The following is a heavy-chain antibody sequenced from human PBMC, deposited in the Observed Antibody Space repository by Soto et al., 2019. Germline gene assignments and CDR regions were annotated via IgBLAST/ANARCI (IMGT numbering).Heavy chain of an antibody. CDR1: GYTFTSYD. D-gene: IGHD2-15*01. V-gene: IGHV1-8*01. CDR2: MNPNSGNT. CDR3: ARGDCSGGSCIYYYGMDV. J-gene: IGHJ6*02. Sequence: GASVKVSCKASGYTFTSYDINWVRQATGRGLEWMGWMNPNSGNTGYAQKFQGRVTMTRNTSISTAYMELSSLRSEDTAVYYCARGDCSGGSCIYYYGMDVWGQGTTVTVSS.